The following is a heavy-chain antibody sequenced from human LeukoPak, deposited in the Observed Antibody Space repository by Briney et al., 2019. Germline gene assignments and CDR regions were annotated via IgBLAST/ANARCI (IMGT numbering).Heavy chain of an antibody. CDR1: GGTFSSYA. Sequence: ASVKVSCKASGGTFSSYAISWVRQAPGQGLEWMGGIIPIFGTANYAQKFQGRVTITADKSTSTAYMELSSLRSEDTAVYYCARWAGYGYGMFDYWGQGTLVTVSS. V-gene: IGHV1-69*06. J-gene: IGHJ4*02. D-gene: IGHD5-18*01. CDR3: ARWAGYGYGMFDY. CDR2: IIPIFGTA.